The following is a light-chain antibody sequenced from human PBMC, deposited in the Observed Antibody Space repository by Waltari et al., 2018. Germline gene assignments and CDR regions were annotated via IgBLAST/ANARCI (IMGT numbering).Light chain of an antibody. CDR1: SGHTHYA. CDR2: INRVGSH. V-gene: IGLV4-69*01. Sequence: QLVLTQSPSASAPLGASVKLTCTLSSGHTHYALAWLPQQAEKGPRYVLKINRVGSHNKGDGVPDRLSVSAAEAEHYRASSSLEAEHEADYYGQTWGGGIRVCGTGTKLTVL. J-gene: IGLJ1*01. CDR3: QTWGGGIRV.